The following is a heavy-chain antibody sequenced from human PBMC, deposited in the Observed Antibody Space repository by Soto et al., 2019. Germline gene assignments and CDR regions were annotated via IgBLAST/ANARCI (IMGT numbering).Heavy chain of an antibody. D-gene: IGHD2-21*02. CDR1: GGTFSSYA. V-gene: IGHV1-69*01. CDR2: IIPTFGTA. Sequence: QVQLVQSGAEVKKPGSSVKVSCKASGGTFSSYAISWVRQAPGQGLEWMGGIIPTFGTANYAQKFQGRVTITADESTSTAYKELSSLRSEDTAGYYCARGSEYCGGDCYRHDYWGQGTLVTVSS. J-gene: IGHJ4*02. CDR3: ARGSEYCGGDCYRHDY.